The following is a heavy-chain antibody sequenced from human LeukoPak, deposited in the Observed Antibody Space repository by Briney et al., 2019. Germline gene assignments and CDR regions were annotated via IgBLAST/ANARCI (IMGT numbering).Heavy chain of an antibody. D-gene: IGHD2-2*01. Sequence: GGSLRLSCVASGFTFSNYWMHWVRQPPGKGLVWVSRIYVDGRTTNYADSVKGRFTISRDNSKNTLYLQMNSLRAGDTAVYYCARVGLYCTSTSCYVNWFDPWGQGTLVTVSS. CDR2: IYVDGRTT. V-gene: IGHV3-74*01. J-gene: IGHJ5*02. CDR3: ARVGLYCTSTSCYVNWFDP. CDR1: GFTFSNYW.